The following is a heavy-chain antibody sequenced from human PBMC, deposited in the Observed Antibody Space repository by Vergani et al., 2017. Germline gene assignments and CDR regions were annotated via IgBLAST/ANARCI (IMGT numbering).Heavy chain of an antibody. D-gene: IGHD2-2*02. CDR2: INHSGST. CDR1: GGSFSGYY. V-gene: IGHV4-34*01. CDR3: ARGRCSSTSCYTEFDY. Sequence: QVQLQQWGAGLLKPSETLSLTCAVYGGSFSGYYWSWIRQPPGKGLEWIGEINHSGSTNYNPSLKSRVTISVDTSKNQFSLKLSSVTAADTAVYYCARGRCSSTSCYTEFDYWGQGTLVTVSS. J-gene: IGHJ4*02.